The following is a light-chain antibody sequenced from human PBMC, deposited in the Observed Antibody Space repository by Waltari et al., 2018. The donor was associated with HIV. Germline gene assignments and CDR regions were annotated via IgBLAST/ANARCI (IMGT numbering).Light chain of an antibody. Sequence: EIVLTQSPATLSLSPGERATLSCRASQSIATYLAWYQHKPGQPPRLLMSHASTRATGIPAKFRCSGSGTDFTLTISSLEPEDFAIYYCQQRAISPGTFGHGTRLDIK. CDR1: QSIATY. CDR3: QQRAISPGT. CDR2: HAS. J-gene: IGKJ5*01. V-gene: IGKV3-11*01.